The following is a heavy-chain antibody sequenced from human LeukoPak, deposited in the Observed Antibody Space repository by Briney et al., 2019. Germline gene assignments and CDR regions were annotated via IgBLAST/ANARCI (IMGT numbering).Heavy chain of an antibody. Sequence: SETLSLTCTVSGYSISSGYYWGCIRTPTRKGLEWNGSIYHSGSTYYNPSLKSRVTISVDTSKNQFSLKLSSVTAADTAVYYCAREEGYFDWSSDYWGQGTLVTVSS. CDR2: IYHSGST. CDR1: GYSISSGYY. D-gene: IGHD3-9*01. V-gene: IGHV4-38-2*02. J-gene: IGHJ4*02. CDR3: AREEGYFDWSSDY.